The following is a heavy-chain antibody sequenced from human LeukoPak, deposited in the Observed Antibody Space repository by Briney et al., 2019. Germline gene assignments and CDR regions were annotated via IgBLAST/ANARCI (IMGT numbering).Heavy chain of an antibody. V-gene: IGHV3-23*01. Sequence: PGGSLRLSCVVSGVTFSNYAMSWVRQAAGKGLDWISSMSASGGSTYYADSVKGRFTLSSDTSMNMLFLQMNDLAADDTAVYYCAKSKSGYFHFDLWGKGTLVAVSS. CDR3: AKSKSGYFHFDL. CDR2: MSASGGST. CDR1: GVTFSNYA. J-gene: IGHJ5*02. D-gene: IGHD3-3*01.